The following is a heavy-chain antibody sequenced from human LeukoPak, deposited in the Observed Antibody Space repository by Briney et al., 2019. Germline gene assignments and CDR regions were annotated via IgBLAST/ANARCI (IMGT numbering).Heavy chain of an antibody. V-gene: IGHV1-69*13. CDR3: AGGELLVRYFDY. CDR2: IIPIFGTA. D-gene: IGHD1-26*01. CDR1: GGTFSSYA. J-gene: IGHJ4*02. Sequence: ASVKVSCKASGGTFSSYAISWVRQAPGQGLEWMGGIIPIFGTANYAQKFQGRVTITADESTSTAYMELSSLRSEDTAVYYRAGGELLVRYFDYWGQGTLVTVSS.